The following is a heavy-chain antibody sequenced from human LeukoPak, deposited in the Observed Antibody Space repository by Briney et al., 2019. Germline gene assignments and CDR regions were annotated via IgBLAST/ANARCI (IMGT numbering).Heavy chain of an antibody. CDR3: AKVGWLHQEGLFDY. CDR1: GFTFTSHY. Sequence: ASVKVSCKASGFTFTSHYIHWVRQAPGLGLEWMGMINPSSGSTTYAQKFQVRVTMTRDKSTSTVYMELSRLRSDDTAVYYCAKVGWLHQEGLFDYWGQGTLVTVSS. D-gene: IGHD5-24*01. CDR2: INPSSGST. J-gene: IGHJ4*02. V-gene: IGHV1-46*01.